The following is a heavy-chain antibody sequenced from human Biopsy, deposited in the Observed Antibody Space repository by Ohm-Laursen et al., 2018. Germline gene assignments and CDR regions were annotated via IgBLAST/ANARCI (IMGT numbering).Heavy chain of an antibody. V-gene: IGHV3-7*04. CDR2: IKEDGSEK. J-gene: IGHJ4*02. CDR3: TGDSGGLGDY. CDR1: GFTFSSYW. Sequence: GSLRLSCAASGFTFSSYWMSWVRQARGKGLEWVANIKEDGSEKHYVDSVKGRFTISRDNAKNTLHLQMNSLRAEDTAVYYCTGDSGGLGDYWGQGTLVTVSS. D-gene: IGHD2-8*02.